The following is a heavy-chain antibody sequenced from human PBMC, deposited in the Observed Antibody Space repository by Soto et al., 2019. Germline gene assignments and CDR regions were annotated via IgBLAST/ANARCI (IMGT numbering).Heavy chain of an antibody. D-gene: IGHD2-15*01. Sequence: ASVKVSCKASGYTFTSYAMHWVRQAPGQRLEWMGWINAGNGNTKYSQKFQGRVTITRDTSASTAYMELSSLRSEDTAVYYCARAPRCSGGSCYSTWPDYWGQGTLVTVSS. V-gene: IGHV1-3*01. J-gene: IGHJ4*02. CDR2: INAGNGNT. CDR1: GYTFTSYA. CDR3: ARAPRCSGGSCYSTWPDY.